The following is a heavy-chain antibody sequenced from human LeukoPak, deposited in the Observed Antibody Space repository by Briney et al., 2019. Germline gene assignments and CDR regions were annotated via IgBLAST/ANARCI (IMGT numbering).Heavy chain of an antibody. CDR1: GYILSKLS. CDR2: FDPEAGEA. J-gene: IGHJ5*01. Sequence: RASVKVSCKVSGYILSKLSMHWVRQAPGKGLEWMGGFDPEAGEAIYAQKFQGRVTMTEAISTHTAYMELSSLRSEDTALYYCATDISHDDGEYARGWFDSWGQGALVTVSS. D-gene: IGHD4-17*01. V-gene: IGHV1-24*01. CDR3: ATDISHDDGEYARGWFDS.